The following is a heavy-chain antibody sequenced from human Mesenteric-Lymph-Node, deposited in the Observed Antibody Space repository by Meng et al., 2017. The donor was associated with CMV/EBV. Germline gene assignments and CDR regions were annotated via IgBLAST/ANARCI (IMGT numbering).Heavy chain of an antibody. CDR3: ARGGYAMDV. J-gene: IGHJ6*02. V-gene: IGHV3-30-3*01. Sequence: GESLKISCTASGFTFSSESLHWVRQAPGKGLEWVAVISHDGGENYYADSVKGRFTISRDNAKNSLYLQMNSLRAEDTAVYYCARGGYAMDVWGQGTTVTVSS. CDR2: ISHDGGEN. CDR1: GFTFSSES.